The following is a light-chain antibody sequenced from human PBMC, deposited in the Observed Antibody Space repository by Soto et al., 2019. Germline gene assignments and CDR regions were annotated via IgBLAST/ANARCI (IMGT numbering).Light chain of an antibody. Sequence: AIQLTQSPSSLSASVGDRVTITCLASQDIRGALAWYQQKPWKPPKLLIFDVSSLQSGVPSRFSGSGSGTDFTLTISSLQPEDFATYYCQQFNTYPITVGQGTRLEIK. CDR3: QQFNTYPIT. CDR1: QDIRGA. CDR2: DVS. J-gene: IGKJ5*01. V-gene: IGKV1-13*02.